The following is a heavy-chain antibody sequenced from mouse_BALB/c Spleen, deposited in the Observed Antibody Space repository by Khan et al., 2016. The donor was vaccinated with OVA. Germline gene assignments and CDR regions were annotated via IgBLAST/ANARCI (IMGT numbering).Heavy chain of an antibody. CDR3: ARRGYYYGRGAWFPY. J-gene: IGHJ3*01. V-gene: IGHV2-2*02. D-gene: IGHD1-1*01. Sequence: QVQLKQSGPGLVQPSQSLSITCTVSGFSLTSYGVHWVRQSPGKGLEWLGVIWSGGSTDYNAAFISRLSISKDNSKSQVFFKMNSLQANYTAIYYCARRGYYYGRGAWFPYWGQGTLVTVSA. CDR2: IWSGGST. CDR1: GFSLTSYG.